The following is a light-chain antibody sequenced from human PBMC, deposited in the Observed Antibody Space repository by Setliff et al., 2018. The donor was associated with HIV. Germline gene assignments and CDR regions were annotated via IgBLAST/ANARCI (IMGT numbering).Light chain of an antibody. CDR1: NSNIGTTT. V-gene: IGLV1-44*01. Sequence: QSVLTQSPSVSGTPGQRVTISRSGSNSNIGTTTVNWYQRLPGAAPKLIIYTNSHRPSGVPDRFSGSKSGTPASLAISGLRSEDEAEYYCASWDDSLKVYVFGSGTKVTVL. CDR2: TNS. CDR3: ASWDDSLKVYV. J-gene: IGLJ1*01.